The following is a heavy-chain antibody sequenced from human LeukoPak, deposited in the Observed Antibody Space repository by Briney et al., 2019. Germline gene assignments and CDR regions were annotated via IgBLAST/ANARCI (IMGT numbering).Heavy chain of an antibody. V-gene: IGHV3-21*01. CDR1: GFAFSSYN. CDR2: ITTSGSYI. CDR3: ARGDDTAVVSGGYNWFDS. Sequence: GGSLRLSCAASGFAFSSYNMNWVRQAPGKGLEWVSSITTSGSYIYYADSVKGRLTISRDNAKNSLYLQMDSLGAEDTAVYYCARGDDTAVVSGGYNWFDSWGQGTLVTVSS. D-gene: IGHD5-18*01. J-gene: IGHJ5*01.